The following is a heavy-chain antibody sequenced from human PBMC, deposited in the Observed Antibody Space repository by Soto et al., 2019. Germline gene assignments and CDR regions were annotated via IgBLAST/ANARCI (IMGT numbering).Heavy chain of an antibody. Sequence: GGSLRLSCADSGFTFSSYAMSWVRQAPGKGLEWVSAISGSGGSTYYADSVEGRFTISRDNSKNTLYLQMNSLRAEDTAVYYCAKDQLAYCGGDCSDFDYWGQGTLVTVSS. CDR1: GFTFSSYA. J-gene: IGHJ4*02. V-gene: IGHV3-23*01. CDR3: AKDQLAYCGGDCSDFDY. CDR2: ISGSGGST. D-gene: IGHD2-21*02.